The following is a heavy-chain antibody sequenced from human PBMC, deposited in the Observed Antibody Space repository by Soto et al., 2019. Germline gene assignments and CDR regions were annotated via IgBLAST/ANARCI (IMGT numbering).Heavy chain of an antibody. CDR1: GFTFSSYS. CDR2: FRSGGDDDTT. Sequence: EVQLLESGGGLVQPGGSLRLPCAASGFTFSSYSMSWVRQAPGKGLEWVSGFRSGGDDDTTYYADSVRGRFTISRDNSKNTLFLQMNSLRAEDTAIYYCAKKVNSGSGSQFFDYWGQGTLVTVSS. J-gene: IGHJ4*02. V-gene: IGHV3-23*01. CDR3: AKKVNSGSGSQFFDY. D-gene: IGHD3-10*01.